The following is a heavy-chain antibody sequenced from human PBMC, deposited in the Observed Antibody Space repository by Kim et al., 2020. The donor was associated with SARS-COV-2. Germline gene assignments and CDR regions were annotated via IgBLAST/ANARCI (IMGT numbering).Heavy chain of an antibody. CDR3: VRGYAGGPFDL. D-gene: IGHD3-16*01. J-gene: IGHJ1*01. CDR2: INRNSDST. V-gene: IGHV3-20*01. CDR1: GFTFDDYG. Sequence: GGSLRLSCAASGFTFDDYGMSWVRQAPGKGLEWVSGINRNSDSTGYADSVKGRFTISRDNAKNYLFLQMNSPRAEDTALYHCVRGYAGGPFDLCGQGTLV.